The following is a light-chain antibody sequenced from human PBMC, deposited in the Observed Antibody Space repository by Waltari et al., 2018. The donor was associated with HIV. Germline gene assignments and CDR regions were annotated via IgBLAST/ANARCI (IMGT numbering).Light chain of an antibody. CDR2: GAS. CDR1: QSVSSN. J-gene: IGKJ1*01. CDR3: QQYNNWPRT. Sequence: EIVMTQSPATLSVSPGERATLSCRASQSVSSNLAWYQQKPGQAPRPLIYGASTRATGIPARFSGSGSGTEFTLTINSLQSEDFAVYYCQQYNNWPRTFGQGTKVEIK. V-gene: IGKV3-15*01.